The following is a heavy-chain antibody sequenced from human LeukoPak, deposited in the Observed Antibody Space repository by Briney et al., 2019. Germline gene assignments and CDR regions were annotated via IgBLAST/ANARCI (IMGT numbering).Heavy chain of an antibody. J-gene: IGHJ4*02. CDR2: MNPNSGNT. D-gene: IGHD2-21*02. CDR3: ASGASTKAYCGGDCYES. V-gene: IGHV1-8*01. Sequence: ASVKVSCKASGYTFTSYDINWVRQATGQGLEWMGWMNPNSGNTGYAQKFQGRVTMTRNTSISTAYMELSSLRSEDTAVYYCASGASTKAYCGGDCYESWGQGTLVTVSS. CDR1: GYTFTSYD.